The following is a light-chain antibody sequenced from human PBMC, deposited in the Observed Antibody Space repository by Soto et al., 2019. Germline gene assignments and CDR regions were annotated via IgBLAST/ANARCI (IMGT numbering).Light chain of an antibody. CDR2: EGS. CDR1: SSDGGSYNL. CDR3: CSYAGSSAYVV. Sequence: QSALTQPASVSGSPGQSITISCTGTSSDGGSYNLVSWYQQHPGKAPKLMIYEGSKRPSGVSNRFSGSKSGNAASLTISGLQAEDGADYYCCSYAGSSAYVVFGGGTKLTVL. V-gene: IGLV2-23*01. J-gene: IGLJ2*01.